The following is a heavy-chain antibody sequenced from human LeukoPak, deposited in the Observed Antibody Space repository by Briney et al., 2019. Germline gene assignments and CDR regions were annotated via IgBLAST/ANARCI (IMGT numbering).Heavy chain of an antibody. CDR1: GGSISSGGYY. CDR3: ARVALGTRGLKYYYDSSGYHRGYNWFDP. J-gene: IGHJ5*02. V-gene: IGHV4-39*07. Sequence: SETLSLTCTVSGGSISSGGYYWSWIRQHPGKGLEWIGEINHSGSTNYNPSLKSRVTISVDTSKNQFSLKLSSVTAADTAVYYCARVALGTRGLKYYYDSSGYHRGYNWFDPWGQGTLVTVSS. CDR2: INHSGST. D-gene: IGHD3-22*01.